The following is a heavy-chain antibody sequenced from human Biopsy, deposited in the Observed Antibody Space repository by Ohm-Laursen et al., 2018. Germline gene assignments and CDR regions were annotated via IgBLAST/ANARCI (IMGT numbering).Heavy chain of an antibody. CDR1: GVSITAYY. J-gene: IGHJ4*02. V-gene: IGHV4-59*08. D-gene: IGHD4-23*01. CDR3: ARGSNDFGGLYFPR. CDR2: ISHTGYT. Sequence: SQTLSLTCTVSGVSITAYYWNWIRQPPGKGLEWIGHISHTGYTSYKSSLKSRVTISLDTSRKHFSLRLTSLAAADTAVYYCARGSNDFGGLYFPRWGQGTLLTVSS.